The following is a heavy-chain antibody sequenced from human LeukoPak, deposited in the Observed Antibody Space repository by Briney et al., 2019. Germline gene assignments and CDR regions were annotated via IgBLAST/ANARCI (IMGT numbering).Heavy chain of an antibody. V-gene: IGHV1-46*01. J-gene: IGHJ6*02. CDR1: GYTFTSYY. CDR2: INPSGGST. D-gene: IGHD2-15*01. CDR3: ARAPSDYCSCGSCYYYYGMDV. Sequence: ASVKVSCKASGYTFTSYYMHWVRQAPGQGLEWMGIINPSGGSTSYAQKFQGRVTMTRDTSTSTVYMELSSLRSEDTAVYYCARAPSDYCSCGSCYYYYGMDVWGQGTTVTVSS.